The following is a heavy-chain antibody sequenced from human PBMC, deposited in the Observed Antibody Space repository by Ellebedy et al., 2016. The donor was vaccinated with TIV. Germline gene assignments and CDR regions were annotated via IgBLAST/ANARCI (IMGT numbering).Heavy chain of an antibody. D-gene: IGHD6-19*01. CDR1: GFTFSSSV. CDR2: INWNGGST. CDR3: ARGGYAAVAGPFDY. J-gene: IGHJ4*02. Sequence: GESLKISXASSGFTFSSSVMSCVRQAPGKGLEWVSGINWNGGSTGYADSVKGRFTISRDNAKNSLYLQMNSLRAEDTALYHCARGGYAAVAGPFDYWGQGTLVTVSS. V-gene: IGHV3-20*01.